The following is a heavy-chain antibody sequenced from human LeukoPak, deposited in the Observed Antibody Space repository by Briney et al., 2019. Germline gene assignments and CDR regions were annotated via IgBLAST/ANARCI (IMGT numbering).Heavy chain of an antibody. CDR3: ARGNYDGAGY. J-gene: IGHJ4*02. CDR1: GLRFSNSW. V-gene: IGHV3-7*01. Sequence: PGGSLRLSCAASGLRFSNSWMNWVRQPPGKGLEWVASIKPDGSEKYYVDSVKGRFTISRDNAKHSLFLQMNSLRVEDTAVYYCARGNYDGAGYWGQGTLVIVSS. CDR2: IKPDGSEK. D-gene: IGHD3-10*01.